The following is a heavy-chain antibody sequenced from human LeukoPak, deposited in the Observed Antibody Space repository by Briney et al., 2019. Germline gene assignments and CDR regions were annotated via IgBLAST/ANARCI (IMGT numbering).Heavy chain of an antibody. J-gene: IGHJ4*02. CDR2: INANSGVT. CDR3: ARDVSSTPTWEFDY. Sequence: GASVKVSCKTSGYTFADYFIHWVRQAPGQGLEWMGRINANSGVTEYQQKFQGRVTMTRDTSVSTAYVEVNWLISDDTAIYYCARDVSSTPTWEFDYWGQGTLVTVSS. D-gene: IGHD1-26*01. CDR1: GYTFADYF. V-gene: IGHV1-2*06.